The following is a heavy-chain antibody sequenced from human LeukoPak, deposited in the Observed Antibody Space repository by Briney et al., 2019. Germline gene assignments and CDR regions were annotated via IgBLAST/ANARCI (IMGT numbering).Heavy chain of an antibody. V-gene: IGHV3-30*01. Sequence: PGGSLRLSCADSGVAFSSSTMHWVRQAPGKGLEWVALIWYDGTDGFYADSVKGRISISRDNSKSTLYLQMNSLRPEDTAVYYCAREVGSGSSALDDWGQGTLVAVSS. CDR3: AREVGSGSSALDD. CDR2: IWYDGTDG. J-gene: IGHJ4*02. CDR1: GVAFSSST. D-gene: IGHD3-10*01.